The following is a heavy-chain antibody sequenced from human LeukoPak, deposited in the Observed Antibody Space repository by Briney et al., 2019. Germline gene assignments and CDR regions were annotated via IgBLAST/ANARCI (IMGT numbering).Heavy chain of an antibody. J-gene: IGHJ3*02. Sequence: GGSLRLSCTASGFIFSGSWMAWIRQAPGKGLEWVAIIKKDGSEKYYVDSMKGRFTISRDNSRSTVDLQLGSLGPDDTAVYYCAREGHTSGYCGSFDNWGQGTAVVVSS. CDR2: IKKDGSEK. CDR3: AREGHTSGYCGSFDN. CDR1: GFIFSGSW. D-gene: IGHD3-22*01. V-gene: IGHV3-7*01.